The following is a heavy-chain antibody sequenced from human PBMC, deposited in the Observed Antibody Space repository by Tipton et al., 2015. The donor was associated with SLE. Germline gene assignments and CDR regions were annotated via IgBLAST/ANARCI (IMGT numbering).Heavy chain of an antibody. J-gene: IGHJ4*02. CDR2: ISSTSSTI. CDR1: GFTFSSYS. D-gene: IGHD3-3*01. V-gene: IGHV3-48*01. CDR3: ARSHVRDFWSGYSGY. Sequence: GSLRLSCAASGFTFSSYSMNWVRQAPGKGLEWVSYISSTSSTIYYADSVKGRFTISRDNAKNSLYLQMNSLRAEDTAVYYCARSHVRDFWSGYSGYWGQGTLVTVSS.